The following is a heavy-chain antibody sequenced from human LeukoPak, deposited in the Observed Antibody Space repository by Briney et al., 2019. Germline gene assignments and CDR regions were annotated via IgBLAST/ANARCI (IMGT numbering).Heavy chain of an antibody. D-gene: IGHD6-19*01. Sequence: PGGSLRLSCAASEFTFSTYSMHWVRQAPGKGLEWVAVISHDGNNIYYPDSVKGRFTISRDNSKNTLYLQMNSLRPVDTAVYYCARDIAVGSGCYDYWGQGTLVTVSS. CDR1: EFTFSTYS. CDR2: ISHDGNNI. V-gene: IGHV3-30*04. CDR3: ARDIAVGSGCYDY. J-gene: IGHJ4*02.